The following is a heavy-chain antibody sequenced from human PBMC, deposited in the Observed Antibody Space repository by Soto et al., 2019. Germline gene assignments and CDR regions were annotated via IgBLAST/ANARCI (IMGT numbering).Heavy chain of an antibody. D-gene: IGHD4-4*01. CDR3: ARDSTRRGACDI. J-gene: IGHJ3*02. V-gene: IGHV4-34*01. CDR1: SGSFSVYY. Sequence: QVHLQQWGAGLLKPSETLSLTCAVYSGSFSVYYWNWIRQSPGKGLEWIGEINHAGSTNYNPSLKIRVTISVDTSKNQFSLKLSSVTAADTAVYFCARDSTRRGACDIWGQGTMVTVSS. CDR2: INHAGST.